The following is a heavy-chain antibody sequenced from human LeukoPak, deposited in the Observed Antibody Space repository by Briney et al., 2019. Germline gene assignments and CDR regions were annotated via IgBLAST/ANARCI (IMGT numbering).Heavy chain of an antibody. J-gene: IGHJ4*02. CDR3: ARRSGRRYEY. CDR2: ISGGGEST. D-gene: IGHD5-24*01. V-gene: IGHV3-48*03. Sequence: GGSLRLSCTASGFTFRSYEMNWVRHAPGRGLEWVSHISGGGESTVYPDAVKGRFTISRDNAKNSLYLQMNSLRVEDTGVYYCARRSGRRYEYWGQGVLVTVSP. CDR1: GFTFRSYE.